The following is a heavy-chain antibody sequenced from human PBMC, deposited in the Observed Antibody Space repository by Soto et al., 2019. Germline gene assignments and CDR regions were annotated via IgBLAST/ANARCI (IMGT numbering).Heavy chain of an antibody. D-gene: IGHD3-22*01. V-gene: IGHV3-23*01. CDR3: AKLPPYSYDSSGYYLDY. CDR1: GFTFSSYA. Sequence: GGSLRLSCAASGFTFSSYAMSWVRQAPGKGLEWVSAISGSGGSTYYADSVKGRFTISRDNSKNTLYLQMNSLRAEDTAVYYCAKLPPYSYDSSGYYLDYWGQGTLVTVSS. J-gene: IGHJ4*02. CDR2: ISGSGGST.